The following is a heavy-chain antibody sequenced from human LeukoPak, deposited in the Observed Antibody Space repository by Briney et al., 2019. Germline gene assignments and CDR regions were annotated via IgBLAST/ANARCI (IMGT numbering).Heavy chain of an antibody. Sequence: GASVKVSCKASGGTFSSYAISWVRQALGQGLEWMGRIIPILGIANYAQKFQGRVTITADKSTSTAYMELSSLRSEDTAVYYCARETVILTGYYFNGWFDPWGQGTLVTVSS. CDR2: IIPILGIA. CDR1: GGTFSSYA. CDR3: ARETVILTGYYFNGWFDP. J-gene: IGHJ5*02. V-gene: IGHV1-69*04. D-gene: IGHD3-9*01.